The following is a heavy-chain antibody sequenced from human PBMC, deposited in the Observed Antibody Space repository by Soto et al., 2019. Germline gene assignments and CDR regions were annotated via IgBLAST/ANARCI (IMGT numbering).Heavy chain of an antibody. D-gene: IGHD4-17*01. J-gene: IGHJ3*02. CDR2: ISWDGGST. CDR1: GFTFDDYT. Sequence: GGSLRLSCAASGFTFDDYTMHWVRQAPGKGLEWVSLISWDGGSTYYADSVKGRFTISRDNSKNSLYLQMNSLRTEDNALYYCAKDMDYGDAFDIWGQGTMVTVSS. V-gene: IGHV3-43*01. CDR3: AKDMDYGDAFDI.